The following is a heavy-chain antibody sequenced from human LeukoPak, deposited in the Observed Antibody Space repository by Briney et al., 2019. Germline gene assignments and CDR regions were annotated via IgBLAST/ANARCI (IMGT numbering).Heavy chain of an antibody. D-gene: IGHD3-10*01. CDR1: GYTFTIYG. CDR3: ASSGVTMVRGVITAFDI. J-gene: IGHJ3*02. CDR2: ISAYNGNT. Sequence: GASVKVSCTASGYTFTIYGIRWVRQDPGQGPEWMGWISAYNGNTNYAQKLQGRVTMTTDTSTSTAYMELRSLRSDDTAVYYCASSGVTMVRGVITAFDIWGQGTMVTVSS. V-gene: IGHV1-18*01.